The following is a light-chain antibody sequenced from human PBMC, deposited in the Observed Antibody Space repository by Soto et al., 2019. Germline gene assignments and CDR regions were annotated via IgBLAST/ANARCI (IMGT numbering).Light chain of an antibody. CDR3: HQYNSWPRT. J-gene: IGKJ1*01. CDR1: QSVSSD. Sequence: EKLMTQSPVTLSVSPGERATLSCRASQSVSSDLAWYQQKPGQAPRLLIYGASTRATGIPARFSGSGSGTEFTLTISSLQSEDFAVYYCHQYNSWPRTFGQGTKVE. CDR2: GAS. V-gene: IGKV3-15*01.